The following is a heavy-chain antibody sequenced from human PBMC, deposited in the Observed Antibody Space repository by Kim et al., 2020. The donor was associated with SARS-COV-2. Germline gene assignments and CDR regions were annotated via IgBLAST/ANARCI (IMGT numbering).Heavy chain of an antibody. V-gene: IGHV3-11*01. CDR3: ATGGYTTRLFDH. D-gene: IGHD5-12*01. J-gene: IGHJ4*02. CDR1: GFAFSDNH. Sequence: GGSLRLSCATSGFAFSDNHMSWIRQAPGKGPEWISYISTTEGNAIYYADSVKGRFTISRDDARNALYLQLNGLRVEDTAIYYCATGGYTTRLFDHWGPGT. CDR2: ISTTEGNAI.